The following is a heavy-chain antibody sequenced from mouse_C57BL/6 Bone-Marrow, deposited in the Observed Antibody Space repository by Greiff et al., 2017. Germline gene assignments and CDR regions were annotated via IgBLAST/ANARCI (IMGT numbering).Heavy chain of an antibody. CDR1: GYTFTHYY. CDR2: IYPGSGNT. CDR3: AAVVAMRDY. V-gene: IGHV1-76*01. J-gene: IGHJ2*01. Sequence: QVQLQQSGAELVRPGASVKLSCKASGYTFTHYYINWVKQRPGQGLEWIARIYPGSGNTYYNEKFKGKATLTAEKSSSTAYMQLSSLTSEDSAVYFCAAVVAMRDYWGQGTTLTVSS. D-gene: IGHD1-1*01.